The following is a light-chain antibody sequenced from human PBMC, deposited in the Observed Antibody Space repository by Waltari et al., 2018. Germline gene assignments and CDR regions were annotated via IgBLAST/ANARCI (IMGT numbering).Light chain of an antibody. CDR3: ISYTSANTWV. V-gene: IGLV2-14*01. J-gene: IGLJ3*02. CDR2: EVS. CDR1: SDAIGTYNY. Sequence: QSALTQVAAVSGAPGQSITISCTGTSDAIGTYNYVYWFQQNPGKAPKVIIYEVSNRPSRVSERFSGSKSGDTASLTISGLQAEDEAHYYCISYTSANTWVFGGGTKLTVL.